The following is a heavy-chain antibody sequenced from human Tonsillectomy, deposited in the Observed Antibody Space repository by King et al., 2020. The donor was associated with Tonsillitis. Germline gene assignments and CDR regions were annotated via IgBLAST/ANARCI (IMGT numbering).Heavy chain of an antibody. J-gene: IGHJ4*02. CDR2: ISYDGINK. CDR3: ARGVDEWGTDY. CDR1: GFTFSNYP. D-gene: IGHD3-16*01. V-gene: IGHV3-30*01. Sequence: QLVQSGGGVVQPGRSLRLSCAASGFTFSNYPMPWVRQAPGKGLECGAVISYDGINKYFADSVKGRFTISRDNSQNTMYLQVTSLRVEDTAVYYCARGVDEWGTDYWGQGTLVTVSS.